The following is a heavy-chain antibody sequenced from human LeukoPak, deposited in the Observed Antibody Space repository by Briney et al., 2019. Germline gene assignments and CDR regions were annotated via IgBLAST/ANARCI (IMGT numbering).Heavy chain of an antibody. CDR1: GYSFTTYW. CDR3: ASPGSGSSNAFDI. V-gene: IGHV5-51*01. D-gene: IGHD3-10*01. CDR2: IYPGDSYT. J-gene: IGHJ3*02. Sequence: GESLKISCQGSGYSFTTYWIGRVRQMPGKGLEWMGIIYPGDSYTRYSPSFQGQVTISADKSISNAYLQWSSLKASDTAMYYCASPGSGSSNAFDIWGQGTMVTVSS.